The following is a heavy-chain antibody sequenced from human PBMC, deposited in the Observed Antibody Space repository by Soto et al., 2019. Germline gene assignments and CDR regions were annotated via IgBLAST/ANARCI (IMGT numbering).Heavy chain of an antibody. CDR2: LYDVDGS. D-gene: IGHD1-1*01. V-gene: IGHV3-53*01. J-gene: IGHJ3*01. CDR1: GLTISGKKY. Sequence: DVQLVESGGGLIQPGESLRLSCAAFGLTISGKKYVAWVRQAPGKGLEWVSALYDVDGSFYADSVKGRFTTSSDSSKTTVYLQMNDLRADDTDFYYCATWHEREHAYDVWGQGTTVTVSS. CDR3: ATWHEREHAYDV.